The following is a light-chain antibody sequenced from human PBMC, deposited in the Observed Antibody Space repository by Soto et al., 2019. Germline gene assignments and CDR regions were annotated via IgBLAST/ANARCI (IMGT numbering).Light chain of an antibody. CDR3: QQYNSYPCT. Sequence: DIQMTQSPSSLSASVGDRITITCRASQSITTYLNWYQQRPGKVPKLLIYKASYLESGVPSRFSGSGSGTEFTLTISNPQPDDFATYYCQQYNSYPCTFGQGTKLEIK. V-gene: IGKV1-5*03. CDR2: KAS. J-gene: IGKJ2*02. CDR1: QSITTY.